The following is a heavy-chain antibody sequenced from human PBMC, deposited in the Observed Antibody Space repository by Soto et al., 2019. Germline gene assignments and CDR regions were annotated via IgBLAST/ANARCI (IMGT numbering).Heavy chain of an antibody. V-gene: IGHV3-11*01. J-gene: IGHJ4*02. CDR2: ISSSGATI. CDR1: GFTFSDYY. D-gene: IGHD2-2*01. Sequence: QVQLVESGGGLVKPGGSQRLSCAASGFTFSDYYMSWIRQAPGKGLEWVSYISSSGATIYYADSVKGRFTISRDNAKNSLYLQRNSLRAEDTAVYYCARENRKLGYCSSTSCPFDYWGQGTLVTVSS. CDR3: ARENRKLGYCSSTSCPFDY.